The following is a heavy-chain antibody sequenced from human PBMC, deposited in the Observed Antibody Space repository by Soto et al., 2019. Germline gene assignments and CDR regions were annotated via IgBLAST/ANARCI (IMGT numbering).Heavy chain of an antibody. CDR1: GGSISSYY. Sequence: SETLSLTCTVSGGSISSYYWSWIRQPPGKGLEWIGYIYYSGSTNYSPSLKSRVTISVDTSKNQFSLKPSSVTATDTAVYYCASHDYGDPFFDYWGQGTLVTVSS. D-gene: IGHD4-17*01. V-gene: IGHV4-59*01. J-gene: IGHJ4*02. CDR3: ASHDYGDPFFDY. CDR2: IYYSGST.